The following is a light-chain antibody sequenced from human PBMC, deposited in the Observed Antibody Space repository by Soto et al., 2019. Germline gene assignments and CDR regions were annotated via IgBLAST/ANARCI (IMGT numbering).Light chain of an antibody. CDR2: EVT. V-gene: IGLV2-8*01. Sequence: QSALTQPPSASGSPGQSVTISCTGTSSDVGAYNYVSWYQQHAGKAPKLVIYEVTKRPSGVPDRFSGSKSANTASLTVSGXXXXXXXXYYCSSFASSNTWVFGGGTKVTVL. J-gene: IGLJ3*02. CDR1: SSDVGAYNY. CDR3: SSFASSNTWV.